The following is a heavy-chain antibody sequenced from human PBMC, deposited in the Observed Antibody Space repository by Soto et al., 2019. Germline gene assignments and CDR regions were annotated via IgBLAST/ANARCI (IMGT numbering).Heavy chain of an antibody. CDR1: GGSISRGGYY. CDR3: ARELELRPMVRYFDY. D-gene: IGHD1-7*01. J-gene: IGHJ4*02. V-gene: IGHV4-31*03. CDR2: IYYSGST. Sequence: SETLSLTCTVSGGSISRGGYYWSWIRQHPGKGLEWIGYIYYSGSTYYNPSLKSRVTISVDTSKNQFSLKLSSVTAADTAVYYCARELELRPMVRYFDYWGQGTLVTVS.